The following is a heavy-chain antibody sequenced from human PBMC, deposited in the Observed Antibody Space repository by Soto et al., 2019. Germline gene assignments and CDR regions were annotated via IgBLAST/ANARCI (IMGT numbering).Heavy chain of an antibody. V-gene: IGHV1-8*01. D-gene: IGHD2-15*01. CDR1: GYTFTSYD. J-gene: IGHJ5*02. Sequence: QVQLVQSGAEVKKPGASVKVSCKASGYTFTSYDINWVRQATGQGPEWMGWMNPNSGNTGYAQKFQGRVTMTRTTSISTGYMELSSLRSEDTAVYYCARALYCSGGSCSFGVRFDPWGQGPLVTVSS. CDR3: ARALYCSGGSCSFGVRFDP. CDR2: MNPNSGNT.